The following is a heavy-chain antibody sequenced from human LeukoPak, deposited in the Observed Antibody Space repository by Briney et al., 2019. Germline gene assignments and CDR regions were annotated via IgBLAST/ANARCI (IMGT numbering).Heavy chain of an antibody. CDR3: ARGVEPLAANTLAY. D-gene: IGHD1-14*01. Sequence: GGSLRLSCAASGFTVITNDMTWVRQAPGKGLEWVPVLYSDGNTKYADSVQGRFTISRDNSKNTLYLEMNGLSPDDTAVYYCARGVEPLAANTLAYWGQGTLVTVSS. CDR1: GFTVITND. CDR2: LYSDGNT. V-gene: IGHV3-53*01. J-gene: IGHJ4*02.